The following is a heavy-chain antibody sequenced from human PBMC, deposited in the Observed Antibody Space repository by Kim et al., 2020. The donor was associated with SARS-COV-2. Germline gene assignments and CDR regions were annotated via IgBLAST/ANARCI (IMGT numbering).Heavy chain of an antibody. D-gene: IGHD3-22*01. V-gene: IGHV4-34*01. CDR3: ARLYSYYYDSSGYADY. Sequence: SLKSRVTISVDTSKNQFSLKLSSVTAADTAVYYCARLYSYYYDSSGYADYWGQGTLVTVSS. J-gene: IGHJ4*02.